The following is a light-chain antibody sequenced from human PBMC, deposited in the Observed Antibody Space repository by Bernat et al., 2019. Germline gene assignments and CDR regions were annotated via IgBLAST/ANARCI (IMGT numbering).Light chain of an antibody. Sequence: IQMTQSPSTLSASMGDRVTITCRASQSIDTRLAWYQQKPGKAPNLLIYQGSNLERGVPSRFSGSGSGTEFTLTISSLQPDDSATYYCQQYKSDPFTFGPGTKVNIK. J-gene: IGKJ3*01. CDR2: QGS. CDR3: QQYKSDPFT. CDR1: QSIDTR. V-gene: IGKV1-5*03.